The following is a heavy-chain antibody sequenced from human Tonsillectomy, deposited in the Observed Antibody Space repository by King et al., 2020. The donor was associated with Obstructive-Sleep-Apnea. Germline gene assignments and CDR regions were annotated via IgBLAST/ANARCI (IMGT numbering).Heavy chain of an antibody. V-gene: IGHV4-31*03. D-gene: IGHD6-13*01. Sequence: VQLQESGPGLVKPSQTLSLICTVSGGSISSGGYYWSWIRQHPGKGLEWIVYIYYSGSTYYNPSLKSRVTISVDTSNNQFSLRLSSVTAADTAVYYCVMGGGSWTLQDAFDLWGQGTMGTVSS. J-gene: IGHJ3*01. CDR1: GGSISSGGYY. CDR3: VMGGGSWTLQDAFDL. CDR2: IYYSGST.